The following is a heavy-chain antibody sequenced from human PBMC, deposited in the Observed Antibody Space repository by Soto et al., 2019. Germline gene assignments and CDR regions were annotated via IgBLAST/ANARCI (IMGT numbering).Heavy chain of an antibody. CDR1: GFTFSGYG. CDR2: ISYDGSYK. CDR3: AKWSGGFDY. Sequence: QVQLVDSGGGVVQPGRSLTLSCAASGFTFSGYGMHWVRQAPGKGLEWVAVISYDGSYKYYADSVKGRFTISRDNSTNTLYMQMNSLRAEDTAVYYCAKWSGGFDYWGQGTLVTVSS. V-gene: IGHV3-30*18. J-gene: IGHJ4*02.